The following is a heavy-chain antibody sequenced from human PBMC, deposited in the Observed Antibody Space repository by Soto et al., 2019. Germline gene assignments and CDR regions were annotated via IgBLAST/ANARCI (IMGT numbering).Heavy chain of an antibody. D-gene: IGHD6-13*01. J-gene: IGHJ4*02. CDR2: ISSSSSYI. V-gene: IGHV3-21*01. CDR3: ARLTSSDSEPGIAAAGTTYDY. Sequence: PGGSLRLSCAASGFTFSSYSMNWVRQAPGKGLEWVSSISSSSSYIYYADSVKGRFTISRDNAKNSLYLQMNSLRAEDTAVYYCARLTSSDSEPGIAAAGTTYDYWGQGTLVTVSS. CDR1: GFTFSSYS.